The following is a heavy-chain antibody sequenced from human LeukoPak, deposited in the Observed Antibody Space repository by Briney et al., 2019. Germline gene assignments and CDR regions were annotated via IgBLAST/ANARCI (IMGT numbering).Heavy chain of an antibody. Sequence: ASVTVSCKASGYTFTSYGISWVRQAPGQGLEWMGWISAYNGNTNYAQKLQGRVTMTTDTSTSTAYMELRSLRSDDTAVYYCARALRQGDWFDPWGQGTLVTVSS. V-gene: IGHV1-18*01. CDR2: ISAYNGNT. CDR3: ARALRQGDWFDP. J-gene: IGHJ5*02. D-gene: IGHD3-16*01. CDR1: GYTFTSYG.